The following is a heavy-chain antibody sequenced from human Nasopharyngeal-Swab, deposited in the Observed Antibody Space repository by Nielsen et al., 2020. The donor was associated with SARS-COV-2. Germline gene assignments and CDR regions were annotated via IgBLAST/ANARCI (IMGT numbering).Heavy chain of an antibody. V-gene: IGHV3-30-3*01. CDR2: ISYDGSNK. J-gene: IGHJ5*02. D-gene: IGHD3-16*01. CDR3: ARDQGGLLDP. Sequence: GGSLRLSCAASGFTFSSYAMHWVRQAPGKGLEWVAVISYDGSNKYYADSVRGRFTISRDNSKNTLYLQMNSLRAEDTAVYYCARDQGGLLDPWGQGTLVTVSS. CDR1: GFTFSSYA.